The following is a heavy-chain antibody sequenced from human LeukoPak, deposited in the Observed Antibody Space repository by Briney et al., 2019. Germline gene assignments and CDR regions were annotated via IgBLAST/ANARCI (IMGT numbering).Heavy chain of an antibody. D-gene: IGHD5-24*01. CDR3: ARGPRDGYSLMPYYFDY. Sequence: GSSVRVSCKASGGTFSSYAVSWLRQAPGQGLEWMEGIIPLSGTAKYAERFQGRVTFTTDESTTTVYMDMTTLRSEDTAVYFCARGPRDGYSLMPYYFDYWGHGTRVIVSS. J-gene: IGHJ4*01. CDR1: GGTFSSYA. V-gene: IGHV1-69*05. CDR2: IIPLSGTA.